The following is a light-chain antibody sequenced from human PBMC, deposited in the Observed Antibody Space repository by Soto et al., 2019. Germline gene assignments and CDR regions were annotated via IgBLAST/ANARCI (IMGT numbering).Light chain of an antibody. J-gene: IGKJ5*01. V-gene: IGKV3-15*01. Sequence: EIVLTQSPGTLSLSPVERATLCCMGSQSVSNNYLAWYRQKPGQAPRLLIYGASNRATGIPARFSGSGSGTEFTLTISSLQSEDFAVYSCQQYNNWPPKITFGQGTRLEIK. CDR3: QQYNNWPPKIT. CDR1: QSVSNN. CDR2: GAS.